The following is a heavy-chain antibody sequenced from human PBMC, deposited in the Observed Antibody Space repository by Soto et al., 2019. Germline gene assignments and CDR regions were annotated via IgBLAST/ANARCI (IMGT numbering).Heavy chain of an antibody. V-gene: IGHV3-48*02. CDR2: ISSSSSTI. CDR1: GFTFISYS. CDR3: ARDDSIAVAGTVRYYYGMDV. J-gene: IGHJ6*02. Sequence: WGSLRLSCAASGFTFISYSMNLVRQSPCKWLEWVSYISSSSSTIYYADSVKGRFTISRDNAKNSLYLQMNSLRDEDTAVYYCARDDSIAVAGTVRYYYGMDVWGQGTTVTVSS. D-gene: IGHD6-19*01.